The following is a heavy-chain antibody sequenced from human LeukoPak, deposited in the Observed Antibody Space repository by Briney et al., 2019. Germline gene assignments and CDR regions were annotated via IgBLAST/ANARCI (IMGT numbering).Heavy chain of an antibody. Sequence: SETLSLTCRVSGASINSGSNYWGWIRQPPGKTLEWIGSIYSSGSTYYNPSLKSRVTISVDTSKNQFSLKLSSVTAADTAVYYCARQAAYYDSSGYYYVNDYWGQGTLVTVSS. D-gene: IGHD3-22*01. CDR2: IYSSGST. CDR3: ARQAAYYDSSGYYYVNDY. J-gene: IGHJ4*02. CDR1: GASINSGSNY. V-gene: IGHV4-39*01.